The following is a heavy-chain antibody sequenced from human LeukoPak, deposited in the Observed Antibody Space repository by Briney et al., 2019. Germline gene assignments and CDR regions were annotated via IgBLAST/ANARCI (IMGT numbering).Heavy chain of an antibody. Sequence: GGSLRLSCAASGFTFNNCAMSWVRQAPGKGLEWVSAISGGGDSTFYADSVKGRFSTSRDNSGHTLSLQMNSLGAEDTAVYFCAKTPQGYSAYYDYWGQGALVTVSS. CDR2: ISGGGDST. J-gene: IGHJ4*02. CDR3: AKTPQGYSAYYDY. CDR1: GFTFNNCA. V-gene: IGHV3-23*01. D-gene: IGHD5-12*01.